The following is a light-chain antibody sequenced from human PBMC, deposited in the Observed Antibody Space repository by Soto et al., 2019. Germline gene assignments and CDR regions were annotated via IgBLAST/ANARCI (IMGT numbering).Light chain of an antibody. Sequence: DSQMTPSPSTLSASVGERVTITCRASKSISNWLAWYQQKPGKAPKLLIYRASSLESGVPSRFSGSRSVPKTTHTINKVQTHSLATYYCQPYNSHSPTLGFGGGTKV. CDR2: RAS. CDR3: QPYNSHSPTLG. CDR1: KSISNW. J-gene: IGKJ4*01. V-gene: IGKV1-5*03.